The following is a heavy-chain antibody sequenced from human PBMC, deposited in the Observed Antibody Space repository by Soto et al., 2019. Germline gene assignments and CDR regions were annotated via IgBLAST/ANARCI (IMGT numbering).Heavy chain of an antibody. Sequence: GGSLRLSCAASGFTFSSYAMHWVRQAPGKGLEWVAVISYDGSNKYYADSVKGRFTISRDNSKNTLYLQMNSLRAEDTAVYYCARDRRFLEWPYGMDVWGHGTTVTVSS. CDR1: GFTFSSYA. CDR2: ISYDGSNK. D-gene: IGHD3-3*01. CDR3: ARDRRFLEWPYGMDV. J-gene: IGHJ6*02. V-gene: IGHV3-30-3*01.